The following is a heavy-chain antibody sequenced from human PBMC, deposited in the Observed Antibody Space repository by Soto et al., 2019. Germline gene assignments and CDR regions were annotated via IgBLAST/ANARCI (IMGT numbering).Heavy chain of an antibody. CDR3: VRVGVGIGNHFDS. V-gene: IGHV4-59*12. CDR1: NGSISGFY. J-gene: IGHJ4*02. D-gene: IGHD1-26*01. CDR2: IRYSGRT. Sequence: KTSETLSLTCSVSNGSISGFYWTWIRQPPGKILEWIGYIRYSGRTDYNPSLTSRATMSVDTSKNQFSLNLKSITAADTAVYYCVRVGVGIGNHFDSWGRGTLVTVSS.